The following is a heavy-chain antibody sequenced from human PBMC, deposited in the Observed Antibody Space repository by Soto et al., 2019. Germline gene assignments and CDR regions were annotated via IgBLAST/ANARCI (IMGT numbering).Heavy chain of an antibody. D-gene: IGHD3-9*01. V-gene: IGHV3-30*14. CDR3: ARDPAPQHNDILTGYFPFDY. CDR1: GFSFSTYA. J-gene: IGHJ4*02. Sequence: QVQLVESGGGVVQPGRSLRLSCAASGFSFSTYAMHWVRQTPGKGLEWVAVISYDGDHKYYTDSVKGRFTISRDNSKNPPYLLMISLRSDATAISYCARDPAPQHNDILTGYFPFDYCGQGTLFTVSS. CDR2: ISYDGDHK.